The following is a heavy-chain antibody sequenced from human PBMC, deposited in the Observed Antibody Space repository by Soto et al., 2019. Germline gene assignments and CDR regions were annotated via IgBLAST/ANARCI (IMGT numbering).Heavy chain of an antibody. D-gene: IGHD3-10*01. V-gene: IGHV3-30*18. Sequence: QVQLVESGGGVVQPGRSLRLSCAASGFTFHDFGMHWVRQTPGKGLEWVAVISYDGRNKYYADLVKGRFIISRDNSQNTLYVQMNSLSPEDTAVYFCAKAVDITVRGVPPSDYWGQGTLVTVSS. CDR2: ISYDGRNK. J-gene: IGHJ4*02. CDR3: AKAVDITVRGVPPSDY. CDR1: GFTFHDFG.